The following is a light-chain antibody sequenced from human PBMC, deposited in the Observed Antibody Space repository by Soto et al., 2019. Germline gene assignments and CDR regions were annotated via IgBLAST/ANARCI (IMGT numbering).Light chain of an antibody. CDR3: QQRET. V-gene: IGKV3-11*01. Sequence: EIVLTQSLDTLSFSPGERAILSCRASQSVTSNLAWYQQKQGRAPRLLIYDASTSATGIPAKFSGSGSGTDFTLTISSLEPEYSAVYYCQQRETFGQGTRLEIK. CDR1: QSVTSN. J-gene: IGKJ5*01. CDR2: DAS.